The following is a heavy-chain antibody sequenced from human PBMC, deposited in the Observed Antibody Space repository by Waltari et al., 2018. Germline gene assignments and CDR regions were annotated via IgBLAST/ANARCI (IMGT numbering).Heavy chain of an antibody. CDR2: IRGDGRT. CDR3: ARDRGRGLYLDS. CDR1: GASVTRDFL. Sequence: QLQLRQSGPGLVKPSDSLSLTCAVSGASVTRDFLWNWVRQPPGKGREWIGQIRGDGRTNYNPSLESRVTVSMDTLNNQFSLKVSSVTAADTAVYYCARDRGRGLYLDSWGQGTLVTVS. J-gene: IGHJ4*02. V-gene: IGHV4-4*02. D-gene: IGHD2-15*01.